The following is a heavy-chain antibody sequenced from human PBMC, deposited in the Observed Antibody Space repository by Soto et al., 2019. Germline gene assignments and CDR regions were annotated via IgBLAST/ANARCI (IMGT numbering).Heavy chain of an antibody. J-gene: IGHJ3*01. D-gene: IGHD1-26*01. CDR1: GFTFSYYW. CDR2: IHSDGSST. V-gene: IGHV3-74*01. Sequence: EVQLVESGGGLVRPGGSLRLSCAASGFTFSYYWMHWVRQAPGKGLVWVSRIHSDGSSTTYADFVKGRFIISRDNARNTVELQMNSVRVEDTAVYYCARWDRGAFDLWGQGTVVTVSS. CDR3: ARWDRGAFDL.